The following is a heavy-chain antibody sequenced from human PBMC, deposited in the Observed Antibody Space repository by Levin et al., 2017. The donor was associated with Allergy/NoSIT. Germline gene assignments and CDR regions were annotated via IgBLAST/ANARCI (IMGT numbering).Heavy chain of an antibody. CDR1: GGSVSSGSYY. D-gene: IGHD3-3*01. CDR2: IYYSGST. J-gene: IGHJ3*02. CDR3: ARSPYYDFWRGSFDI. Sequence: SQTLSLTCTVSGGSVSSGSYYWSWIRQPPGKGLEWIGYIYYSGSTNYNPSLKSRVTISVDTSKNQFSLKLSSVTAADTAVYYCARSPYYDFWRGSFDIWGQGTMVTVSS. V-gene: IGHV4-61*01.